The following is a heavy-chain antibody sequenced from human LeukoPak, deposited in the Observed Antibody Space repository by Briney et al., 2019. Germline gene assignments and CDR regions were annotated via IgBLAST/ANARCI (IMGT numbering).Heavy chain of an antibody. CDR3: THDYGGNSRRGY. CDR1: GFIFGDSP. V-gene: IGHV3-49*04. Sequence: GGSLRLSCTASGFIFGDSPMSWVRQAPGKGLEWVGFIRSKTYGGTAEYVASVKGRFTISRDDSKSIAYLQMNSLKTEDTAVYYCTHDYGGNSRRGYWGQGTLVTVSS. D-gene: IGHD4-23*01. J-gene: IGHJ4*02. CDR2: IRSKTYGGTA.